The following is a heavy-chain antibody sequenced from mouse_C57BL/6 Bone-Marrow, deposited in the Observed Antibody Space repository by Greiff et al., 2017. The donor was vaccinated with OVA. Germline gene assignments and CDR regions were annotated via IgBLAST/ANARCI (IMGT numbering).Heavy chain of an antibody. CDR3: AKRCCNTGFAY. CDR1: GYTFTSYG. V-gene: IGHV1-81*01. Sequence: QVQLKESGAELARPGASVKLSCKASGYTFTSYGISWVKQRTGQGLEWIGEIYPRSGNTYYNEKFKGKATLTADKSSSTAYMELRSLTSEDSAVYFGAKRCCNTGFAYWGQGTVVTVSA. D-gene: IGHD1-1*01. CDR2: IYPRSGNT. J-gene: IGHJ3*01.